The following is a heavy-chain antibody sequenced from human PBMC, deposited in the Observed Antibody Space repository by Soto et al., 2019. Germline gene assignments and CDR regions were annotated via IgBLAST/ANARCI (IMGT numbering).Heavy chain of an antibody. Sequence: QVQLMESGGVLVKPGGSLRLSCAASGFSFSGYYMSWTRQAPGQGPEWISYISGSGSSVYYTDSVKGRFTISRDNTKNSLYLQVNSLRADATCVYYCARWNGGSDYWGQGTLVTVSS. J-gene: IGHJ4*02. V-gene: IGHV3-11*01. CDR2: ISGSGSSV. CDR3: ARWNGGSDY. D-gene: IGHD1-1*01. CDR1: GFSFSGYY.